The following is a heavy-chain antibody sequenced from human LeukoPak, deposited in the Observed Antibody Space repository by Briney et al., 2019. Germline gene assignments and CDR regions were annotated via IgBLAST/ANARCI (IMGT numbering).Heavy chain of an antibody. CDR3: ARGGGERFGELLYT. V-gene: IGHV1-69*04. D-gene: IGHD3-10*01. J-gene: IGHJ5*02. CDR1: GGTFISYA. CDR2: IIPILGIA. Sequence: GSSVRVSSKASGGTFISYAISWVRQAPGQGLEWMGRIIPILGIANYAQKVQGRVTITADKSTSTAYMELSSLRSEDTAVYYCARGGGERFGELLYTWGQGTLVTVSS.